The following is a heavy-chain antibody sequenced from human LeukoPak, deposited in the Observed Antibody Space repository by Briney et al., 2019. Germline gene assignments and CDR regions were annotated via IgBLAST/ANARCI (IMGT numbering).Heavy chain of an antibody. Sequence: PGGSLRLSCAASGFTFSSIAMPWVRQAPGKGLEWVSSIRSNGDTTYNADSVKGRFTISRDNSKNTLYLQMNSLRVEDTAIYYCAKGQELDDGVFDSWGQGTLVTVSS. D-gene: IGHD1-1*01. CDR3: AKGQELDDGVFDS. V-gene: IGHV3-23*01. CDR2: IRSNGDTT. CDR1: GFTFSSIA. J-gene: IGHJ5*01.